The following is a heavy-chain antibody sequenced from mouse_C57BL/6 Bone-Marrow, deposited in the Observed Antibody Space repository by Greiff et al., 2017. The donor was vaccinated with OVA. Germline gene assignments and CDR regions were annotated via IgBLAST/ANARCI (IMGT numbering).Heavy chain of an antibody. J-gene: IGHJ4*01. CDR3: VYGSLYAMDY. D-gene: IGHD1-1*01. V-gene: IGHV10-3*01. CDR2: IRSKSSNYAT. Sequence: DVQLQESGGGLVQPKGSLKLSCAASGFTFNTYAMHWVRQAPGKGLEWVARIRSKSSNYATYYDDSGKDRFTISRADSQSMLYLQMNNLNTQDPAMYYCVYGSLYAMDYWGQGTSVTVSS. CDR1: GFTFNTYA.